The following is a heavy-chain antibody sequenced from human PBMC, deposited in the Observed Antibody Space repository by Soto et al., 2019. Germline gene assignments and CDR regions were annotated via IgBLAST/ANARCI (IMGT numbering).Heavy chain of an antibody. V-gene: IGHV4-34*01. D-gene: IGHD5-12*01. CDR3: AREGLHPYGMDV. J-gene: IGHJ6*02. Sequence: PSETLSLTCAVYGGSFSGYYWSWIRQPPGKGLEWIGEINRSGSTNYNPSLKSRVTISVDTSKNQFSLKLSSVTAADTAVYYCAREGLHPYGMDVWGQGTTVTVSS. CDR1: GGSFSGYY. CDR2: INRSGST.